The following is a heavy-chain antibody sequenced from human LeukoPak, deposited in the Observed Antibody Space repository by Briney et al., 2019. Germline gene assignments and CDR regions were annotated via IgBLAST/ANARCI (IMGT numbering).Heavy chain of an antibody. J-gene: IGHJ6*03. CDR3: ARHNWPYNSGWYFGYYYYYYMDV. CDR1: GGSISSYY. CDR2: IYYSGST. V-gene: IGHV4-39*01. Sequence: SETLSLTCTVSGGSISSYYWGWIRQSPGKGLEWIGSIYYSGSTYYNPSLKSRVTISGDTSKNQFSLNLSSVTAADTAVYYCARHNWPYNSGWYFGYYYYYYMDVWGKGTTVTISS. D-gene: IGHD6-19*01.